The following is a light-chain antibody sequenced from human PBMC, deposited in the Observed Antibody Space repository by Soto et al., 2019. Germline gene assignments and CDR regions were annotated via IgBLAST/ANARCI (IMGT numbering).Light chain of an antibody. CDR1: QDITNY. V-gene: IGKV1-16*01. Sequence: DIQMTQSPSSLSTSVGDRFTITCRASQDITNYLAWFQQKPGKAPKLLIYKASTLKSGVPSRFSGSGSGTEFTLTISSLQPDDFATYYCQHYNSYSEAFGQGTKVDIK. CDR2: KAS. J-gene: IGKJ1*01. CDR3: QHYNSYSEA.